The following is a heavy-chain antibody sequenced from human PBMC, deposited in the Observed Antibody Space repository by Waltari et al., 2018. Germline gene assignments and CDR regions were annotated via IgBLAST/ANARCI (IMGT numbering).Heavy chain of an antibody. J-gene: IGHJ6*03. CDR3: YMDV. Sequence: QVQLQESGPGLVKPSETLSLTCTVSGGSISSYYWSWIRQPAGKGLEWIGRIYTSGSTNYNPSLKSRVTMSVDTSKNQFSLKLIAAATGTVWLNYYYMDVWGKGTTVTVSS. CDR1: GGSISSYY. V-gene: IGHV4-4*07. CDR2: IYTSGST. D-gene: IGHD6-13*01.